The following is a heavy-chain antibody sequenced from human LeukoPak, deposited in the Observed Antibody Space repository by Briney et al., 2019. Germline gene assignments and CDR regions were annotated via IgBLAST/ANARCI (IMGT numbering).Heavy chain of an antibody. D-gene: IGHD2-21*02. Sequence: NALETLSLTCTVSGGSISSYYWSWIRQPPGKGLEWIGYIYYSGGTNYNPSLKSRVTISVDTSKNQFSLKLSSVTAADTAVYYCARLSGDLDAFDIWGQGTMVTVSS. CDR3: ARLSGDLDAFDI. CDR2: IYYSGGT. J-gene: IGHJ3*02. CDR1: GGSISSYY. V-gene: IGHV4-59*08.